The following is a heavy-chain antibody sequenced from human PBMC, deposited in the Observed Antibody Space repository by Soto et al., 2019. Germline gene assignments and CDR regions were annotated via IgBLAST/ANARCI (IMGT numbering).Heavy chain of an antibody. CDR2: ISSSSSYI. D-gene: IGHD3-10*01. CDR3: AREVGSDWYFDL. V-gene: IGHV3-21*01. CDR1: GFTFSSYS. Sequence: GGSLRLSCAASGFTFSSYSMNWVRQAPGKGLEWVSSISSSSSYIYYADSVKGRFTISRDNAKNSLYLQMNSLRAEDTAVYYCAREVGSDWYFDLWGRGTLVTVSS. J-gene: IGHJ2*01.